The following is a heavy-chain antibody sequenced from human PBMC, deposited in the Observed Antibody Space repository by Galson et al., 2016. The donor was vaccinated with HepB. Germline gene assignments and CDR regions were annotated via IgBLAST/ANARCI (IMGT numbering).Heavy chain of an antibody. CDR3: ARGRGSNWRDAFDI. Sequence: SLRLSCAASGFTFDDYAMHWVRQAPGKGLEWVSGTSWNSGSIGYANSVKGRFTISRDNDKNSLHQQMNILRAEDTALYYCARGRGSNWRDAFDIWGQGTMVAVSS. J-gene: IGHJ3*02. V-gene: IGHV3-9*01. CDR1: GFTFDDYA. D-gene: IGHD6-13*01. CDR2: TSWNSGSI.